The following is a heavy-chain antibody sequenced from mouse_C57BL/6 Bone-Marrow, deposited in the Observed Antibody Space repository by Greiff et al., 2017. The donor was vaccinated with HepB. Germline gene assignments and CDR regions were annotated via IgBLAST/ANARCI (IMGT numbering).Heavy chain of an antibody. D-gene: IGHD1-1*01. V-gene: IGHV7-3*01. CDR3: ARYAYGSLDY. CDR1: GFTFTDYY. Sequence: DVKLQESGGGLVQPGGSLSLSCAASGFTFTDYYMSWVRQPPGKALEWLGFIRNKANGYTTEYSASVKGRLTISRDNSQSILYLQMNALRAEDSATYYCARYAYGSLDYWGQGTTLTVSS. CDR2: IRNKANGYTT. J-gene: IGHJ2*01.